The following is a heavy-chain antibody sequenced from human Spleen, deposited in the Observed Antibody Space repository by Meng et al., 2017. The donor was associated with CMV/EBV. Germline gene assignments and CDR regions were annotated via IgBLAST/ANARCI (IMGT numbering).Heavy chain of an antibody. V-gene: IGHV4-61*01. D-gene: IGHD2-21*01. CDR1: GGSVSSGTYY. Sequence: SETLSLTCTVSGGSVSSGTYYWIWIRQPPGKGLEWIGYIYYSGSTNYNPSLKSRVAVSVDTSKNQFSLTLKSVTAADTAVYYCARGTGAISWGQGALVTVSS. CDR2: IYYSGST. J-gene: IGHJ5*02. CDR3: ARGTGAIS.